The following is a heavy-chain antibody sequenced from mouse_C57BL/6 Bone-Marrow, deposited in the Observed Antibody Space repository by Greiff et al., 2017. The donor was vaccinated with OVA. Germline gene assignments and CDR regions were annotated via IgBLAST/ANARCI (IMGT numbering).Heavy chain of an antibody. V-gene: IGHV14-3*01. J-gene: IGHJ3*01. CDR1: GFNIKNTY. CDR2: IDPANGNT. D-gene: IGHD3-2*02. Sequence: EVQLQQSLAELVRPGASVKLSCTASGFNIKNTYMHWVKQRPEQGLEWIGRIDPANGNTKYAPKFPGKATITADTSSNTAYLQLSSLTSEDTAIYYCARGGSSGYVGFAYWGQGTLVTVSA. CDR3: ARGGSSGYVGFAY.